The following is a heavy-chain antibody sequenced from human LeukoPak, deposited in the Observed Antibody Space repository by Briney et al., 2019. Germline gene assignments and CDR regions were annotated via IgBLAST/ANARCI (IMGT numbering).Heavy chain of an antibody. V-gene: IGHV4-34*01. J-gene: IGHJ6*02. CDR1: GGSFSGYY. Sequence: SETLSLTCAVYGGSFSGYYWSWIRQPPGKGLEWIGEINHSGSTNYNPSLKSRVTISVDTSKNQFSLKLSSVIAADTAVYYCAGGQKSSGYYSTYYYYGMDVWGQGTTVTVSS. CDR3: AGGQKSSGYYSTYYYYGMDV. CDR2: INHSGST. D-gene: IGHD3-22*01.